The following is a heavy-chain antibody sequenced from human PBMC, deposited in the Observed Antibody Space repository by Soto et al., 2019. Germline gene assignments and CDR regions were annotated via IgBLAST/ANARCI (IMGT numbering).Heavy chain of an antibody. V-gene: IGHV1-2*04. Sequence: GASVKVSCKASGYTFTGYYMHWVRQAPGQGLEWMGWINPNSGGTNYAQKFQGWVTMTRDTSISTAYMGLSRLRSDDTAVYYCARDVQSIAASGPRYYFDYWGQGTLVTVSS. CDR1: GYTFTGYY. CDR3: ARDVQSIAASGPRYYFDY. D-gene: IGHD6-6*01. CDR2: INPNSGGT. J-gene: IGHJ4*02.